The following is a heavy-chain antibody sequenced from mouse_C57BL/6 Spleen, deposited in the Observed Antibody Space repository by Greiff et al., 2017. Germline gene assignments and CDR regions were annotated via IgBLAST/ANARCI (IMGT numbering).Heavy chain of an antibody. J-gene: IGHJ4*01. CDR3: ASPIYYGNHYYAMDY. CDR1: GYTFTSYW. CDR2: IHPNSGST. V-gene: IGHV1-64*01. D-gene: IGHD2-1*01. Sequence: VQLQQPGAELVKPGASVKLSCKASGYTFTSYWMHWVKQRPGQGLEWIGMIHPNSGSTNYNEKFKSKATLTVDKSSSTAYMQLSSLTSEASAVYYCASPIYYGNHYYAMDYWGQGTSVTVSS.